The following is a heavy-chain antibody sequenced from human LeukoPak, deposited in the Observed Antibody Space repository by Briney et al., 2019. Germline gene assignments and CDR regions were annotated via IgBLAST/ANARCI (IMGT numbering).Heavy chain of an antibody. CDR3: ARHGYCSSTSCYRYYGMDV. D-gene: IGHD2-2*01. V-gene: IGHV1-2*02. CDR2: INPNSGGT. J-gene: IGHJ6*04. CDR1: GYTFTGYY. Sequence: GASVKVSCKASGYTFTGYYIHWVRQAPGQGLEWMGWINPNSGGTNYAQKFQGRVTMTRDTSISTAYMELSRLRSDDTAVYYCARHGYCSSTSCYRYYGMDVWGEGNTVTVSS.